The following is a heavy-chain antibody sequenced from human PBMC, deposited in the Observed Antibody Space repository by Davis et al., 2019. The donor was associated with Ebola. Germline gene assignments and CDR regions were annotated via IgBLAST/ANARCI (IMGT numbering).Heavy chain of an antibody. J-gene: IGHJ2*01. D-gene: IGHD4-17*01. CDR2: LYTDGRT. CDR3: TRHVPGDFWFFDL. Sequence: PGGSLRLSCVVSGFIVSDKYMSWVRQAPGKGLEWVSVLYTDGRTYHSDSVKGRFTISRDNSRNTVYLQMNDLRAEDTAVYYCTRHVPGDFWFFDLWGRGTMVTVSS. CDR1: GFIVSDKY. V-gene: IGHV3-53*01.